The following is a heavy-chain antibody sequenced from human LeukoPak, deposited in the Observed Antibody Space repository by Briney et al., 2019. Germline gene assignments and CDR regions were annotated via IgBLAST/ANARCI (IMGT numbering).Heavy chain of an antibody. V-gene: IGHV4-30-2*01. Sequence: SETLSLTCAVSGGSISSGGYSWSWIRQPPGKGLEWIGYIYHSGSTYYSPSLKSRVTISVDRSKNQFSLKLSSVTAADTAVYYCARNLYCSSTSCSPGIFDYWGQGTLVTVSS. CDR2: IYHSGST. CDR1: GGSISSGGYS. D-gene: IGHD2-2*01. J-gene: IGHJ4*02. CDR3: ARNLYCSSTSCSPGIFDY.